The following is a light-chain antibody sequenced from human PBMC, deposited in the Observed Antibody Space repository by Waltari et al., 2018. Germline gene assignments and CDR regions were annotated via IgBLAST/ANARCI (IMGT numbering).Light chain of an antibody. CDR2: GAS. CDR1: QGISNY. CDR3: QQYNTYPWT. V-gene: IGKV1-16*02. J-gene: IGKJ1*01. Sequence: DIQMTQSPSSLSASVGDRVIITCRSSQGISNYLAWFQQKPGKAPKSLIYGASSLGIGVPSKFSGSGSGRDFTLTISSLQPEDFATYYCQQYNTYPWTFGQGTKVEIK.